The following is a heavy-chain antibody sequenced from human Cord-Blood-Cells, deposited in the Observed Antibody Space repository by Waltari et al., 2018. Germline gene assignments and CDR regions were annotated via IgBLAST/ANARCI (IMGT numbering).Heavy chain of an antibody. CDR2: INAGNGNT. J-gene: IGHJ4*02. D-gene: IGHD3-22*01. V-gene: IGHV1-3*01. Sequence: QVQLVQSGAEVKKPGASVKVSCKASGYTFTSYAMHWVRQAPGQRLEWMGWINAGNGNTKQSQKFQGRVTITRDTSASTAYMELSSLRSEDTAVYYCARDQYDSSGYYYYWGQGTLVTVSS. CDR3: ARDQYDSSGYYYY. CDR1: GYTFTSYA.